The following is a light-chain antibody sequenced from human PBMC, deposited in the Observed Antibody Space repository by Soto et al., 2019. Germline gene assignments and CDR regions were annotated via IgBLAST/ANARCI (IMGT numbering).Light chain of an antibody. Sequence: AIQVTQSPSSLSASVGDRVTITCRASQGIGSALAWYQKKPGKAPDLLIFDASTLESGVPSRFSGSGSGTDFTLTISSLQPEDSATYYCQQFHTYPVTFGQGTKLEIK. CDR2: DAS. V-gene: IGKV1-13*02. J-gene: IGKJ2*01. CDR1: QGIGSA. CDR3: QQFHTYPVT.